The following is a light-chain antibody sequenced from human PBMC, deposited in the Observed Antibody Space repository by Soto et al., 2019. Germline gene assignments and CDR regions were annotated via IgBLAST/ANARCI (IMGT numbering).Light chain of an antibody. Sequence: QSLLTQPASGSGSPGQSITISCTGTSADVGGYNFVSWYQHHPGKAPKLMIYDVSNRPSGVSNRFSGSKSANTASLTISGLQAEDEADYYCSSYTSSRTHVVFGGGTQLTVL. V-gene: IGLV2-14*03. CDR1: SADVGGYNF. CDR2: DVS. J-gene: IGLJ2*01. CDR3: SSYTSSRTHVV.